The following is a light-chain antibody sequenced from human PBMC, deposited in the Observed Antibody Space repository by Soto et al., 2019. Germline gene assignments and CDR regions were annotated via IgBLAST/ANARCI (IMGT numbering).Light chain of an antibody. J-gene: IGLJ2*01. CDR3: QLWDSNSDHVV. V-gene: IGLV3-21*02. Sequence: SYELTQPPSVSVAPGQTARITCGGSNIGRKSVHWYQQKPGQAPVEVVYDYRDRPSGIPERFSGSNSGNTATLTISRVEARDEAEYYCQLWDSNSDHVVFGGVTKLNDL. CDR2: DYR. CDR1: NIGRKS.